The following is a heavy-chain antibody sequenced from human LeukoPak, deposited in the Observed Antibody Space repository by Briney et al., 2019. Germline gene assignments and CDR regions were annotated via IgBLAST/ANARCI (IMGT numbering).Heavy chain of an antibody. V-gene: IGHV3-30-3*01. Sequence: GGSLRLSCAASGFPFRTYAMHWVRQAPGKGLEWVAVISYDGSNTYYADSVQGRFTISRDSSKNTLFLQMNSLRTEDTAVYSCARAVQQLHFDCWGQGTLVTVSS. CDR1: GFPFRTYA. CDR3: ARAVQQLHFDC. D-gene: IGHD6-13*01. J-gene: IGHJ4*02. CDR2: ISYDGSNT.